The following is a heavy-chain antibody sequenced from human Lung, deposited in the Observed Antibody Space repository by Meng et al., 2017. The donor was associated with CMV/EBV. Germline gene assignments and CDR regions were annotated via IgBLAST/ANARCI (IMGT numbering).Heavy chain of an antibody. CDR3: ARDHEEYGRSTTCFTFANV. V-gene: IGHV3-30-3*01. CDR2: ISSDGSDE. J-gene: IGHJ6*02. D-gene: IGHD2-2*02. CDR1: GFTFSSYA. Sequence: GGSXRLXCAASGFTFSSYAIHWVRQAPGKGLDWVASISSDGSDEYYADSVKGRFTISRDNSKNTLYLQMNSLRGEDSSVYYCARDHEEYGRSTTCFTFANVWXQGTTVTVSS.